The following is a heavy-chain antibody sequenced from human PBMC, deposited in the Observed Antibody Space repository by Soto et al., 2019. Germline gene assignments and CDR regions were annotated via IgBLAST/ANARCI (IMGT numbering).Heavy chain of an antibody. CDR3: AKDPVPYGSGSYYNAPPTSFDY. CDR1: GFTFSSYA. J-gene: IGHJ4*02. Sequence: LRLSCAASGFTFSSYAMSWVRQAPGKGLEWVSAISGSGGSTYYADSVKGRFTISRDNSKNTLYLQMNSLRAEDTAVYYCAKDPVPYGSGSYYNAPPTSFDYWGQGTLVTVSS. V-gene: IGHV3-23*01. D-gene: IGHD3-10*01. CDR2: ISGSGGST.